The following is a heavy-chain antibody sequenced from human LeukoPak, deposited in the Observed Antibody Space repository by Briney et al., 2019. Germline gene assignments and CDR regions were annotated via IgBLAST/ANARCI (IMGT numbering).Heavy chain of an antibody. Sequence: GGSLRLSCAASGFTVRSNYVSWLRQAPGEGLEWVSFIYSGGSTYYADSVKGRFTISRENSKNTLYLRMNSLRAEDTAVYYCARGLYGGSSTSYYYYMDVWGKGTTVTVS. J-gene: IGHJ6*03. D-gene: IGHD4-23*01. CDR3: ARGLYGGSSTSYYYYMDV. CDR1: GFTVRSNY. CDR2: IYSGGST. V-gene: IGHV3-53*01.